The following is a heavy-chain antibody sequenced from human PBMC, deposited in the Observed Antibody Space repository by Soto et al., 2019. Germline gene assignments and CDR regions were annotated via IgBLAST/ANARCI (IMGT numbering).Heavy chain of an antibody. CDR1: GYSFTSYW. CDR3: ARTYCSSTSCYSVHGMDX. CDR2: IYRGDSDT. D-gene: IGHD2-2*01. J-gene: IGHJ6*02. V-gene: IGHV5-51*01. Sequence: PGEALKISWKGSGYSFTSYWIGWVRQMPGKGLELMGIIYRGDSDTRYSPSFQGQVTISAYKSIITAYLQWSSLKSSDTAMYYCARTYCSSTSCYSVHGMDXWGQGTTVTVS.